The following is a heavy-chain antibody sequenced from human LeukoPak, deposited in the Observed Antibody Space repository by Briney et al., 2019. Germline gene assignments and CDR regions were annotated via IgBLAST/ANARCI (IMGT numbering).Heavy chain of an antibody. CDR3: AKEDAIIGFDY. J-gene: IGHJ4*02. V-gene: IGHV3-11*01. CDR1: GFTFSDYY. D-gene: IGHD5-24*01. Sequence: GGSLRLSCAASGFTFSDYYMSWIRQAPGKGLEWVSYISSSGSTIYYADSVKGRFTISRDNSKNTLYLQMNSLTAEDTAIYFCAKEDAIIGFDYWGQGTLVTVSS. CDR2: ISSSGSTI.